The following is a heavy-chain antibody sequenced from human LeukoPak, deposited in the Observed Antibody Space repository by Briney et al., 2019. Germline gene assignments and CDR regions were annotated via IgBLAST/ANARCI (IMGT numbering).Heavy chain of an antibody. Sequence: ASVKVSCKASGYTFTGYYMHWVRQAPGQGLEWMGWINPNSGGTNYAQKFQGRVTMTRDTSISTAYMELSRLRSDDTAVYYCARPLKDSSSSHWFGPWGQGTLVTVSS. V-gene: IGHV1-2*02. CDR1: GYTFTGYY. CDR2: INPNSGGT. J-gene: IGHJ5*02. CDR3: ARPLKDSSSSHWFGP. D-gene: IGHD6-6*01.